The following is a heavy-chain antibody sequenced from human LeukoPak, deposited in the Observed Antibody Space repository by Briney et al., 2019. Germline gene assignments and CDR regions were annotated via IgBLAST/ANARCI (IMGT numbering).Heavy chain of an antibody. J-gene: IGHJ6*02. Sequence: GRSLRLSCAASGFTFDDYAMHWVRQAPGKGLEWVSGISWNSSSRGYADSVKGRFTISRDNAKNSLYLQMNSLRADDTALYYCAKETGFLGYCSGGRCYPGRVYYYGMDVWGQGTTVTVSS. D-gene: IGHD2-15*01. CDR3: AKETGFLGYCSGGRCYPGRVYYYGMDV. CDR1: GFTFDDYA. CDR2: ISWNSSSR. V-gene: IGHV3-9*01.